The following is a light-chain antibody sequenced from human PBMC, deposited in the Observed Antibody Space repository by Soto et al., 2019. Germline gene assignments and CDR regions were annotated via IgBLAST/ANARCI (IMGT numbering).Light chain of an antibody. Sequence: EIVLTQSPGTLSLSTLEKSTLSCSAIHSVGDTFLSWYQQKPGLAPRLLIYGVSNRATGIPDRFSGSGSGTDFILTISRLEPEDFALYYCGQFVSSPPRTFGQGTKVDIK. CDR1: HSVGDTF. CDR2: GVS. CDR3: GQFVSSPPRT. J-gene: IGKJ1*01. V-gene: IGKV3-20*01.